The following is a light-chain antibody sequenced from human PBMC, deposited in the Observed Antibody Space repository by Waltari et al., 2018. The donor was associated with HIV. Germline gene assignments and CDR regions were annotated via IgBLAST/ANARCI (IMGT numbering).Light chain of an antibody. Sequence: DIQMTQSLSTLSASIGDRATITCRASQSISNWLAWYQQKPGKAPKLLIYKASTLEGGVPSRFSGSGSGTEFTLTINSLQPDDFATYFRQQYYLYPWTFGQGAKVEI. CDR3: QQYYLYPWT. J-gene: IGKJ1*01. V-gene: IGKV1-5*03. CDR1: QSISNW. CDR2: KAS.